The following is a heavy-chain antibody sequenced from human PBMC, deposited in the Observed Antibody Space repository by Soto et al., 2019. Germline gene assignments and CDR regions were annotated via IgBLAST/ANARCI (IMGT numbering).Heavy chain of an antibody. V-gene: IGHV3-30-3*01. CDR2: ISYDGSNK. CDR3: ARSKTIFGVAL. D-gene: IGHD3-3*01. J-gene: IGHJ4*02. CDR1: GFTFSSYA. Sequence: PGGSLRLSCAASGFTFSSYAMHWVRQAPGKGLEWVAVISYDGSNKSYADSVKGRFIIFRDNSKNTLYLQMNSLRAEDTAVYYCARSKTIFGVALWGQGTLVTVSS.